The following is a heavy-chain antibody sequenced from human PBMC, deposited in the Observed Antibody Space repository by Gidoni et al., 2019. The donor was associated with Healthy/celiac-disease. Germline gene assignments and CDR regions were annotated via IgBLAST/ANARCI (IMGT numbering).Heavy chain of an antibody. V-gene: IGHV3-11*06. D-gene: IGHD1-26*01. Sequence: YMSWIRQAPGKGLEWVSYISSSSSYTNYADSVKGRFTISRDNAKNSLYLQMNSLRAEDTAVYYCARGGDGGELPDFDYWGQGTLVTVSS. CDR1: Y. CDR2: ISSSSSYT. CDR3: ARGGDGGELPDFDY. J-gene: IGHJ4*02.